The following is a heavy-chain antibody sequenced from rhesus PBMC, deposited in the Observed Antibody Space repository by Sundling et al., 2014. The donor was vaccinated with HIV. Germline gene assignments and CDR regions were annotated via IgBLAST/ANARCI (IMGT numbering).Heavy chain of an antibody. CDR2: IYGSSTST. D-gene: IGHD1-26*01. V-gene: IGHV4S10*01. CDR1: GGSISDSYR. J-gene: IGHJ5-1*01. Sequence: QVQLQESGPGVVKPSETLSLTCAVSGGSISDSYRWSWIRQSPGKGLEWIGYIYGSSTSTNYNPSLKSRVTISKDTSKNQFSLKLSSVTAADTAVYYCAREDWNLLDVWGPGVLVTVSS. CDR3: AREDWNLLDV.